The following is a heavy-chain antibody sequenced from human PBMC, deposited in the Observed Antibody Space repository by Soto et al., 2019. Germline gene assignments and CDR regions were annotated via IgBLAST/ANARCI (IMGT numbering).Heavy chain of an antibody. V-gene: IGHV4-4*02. CDR3: ARFDSGNYYEAFDI. D-gene: IGHD1-26*01. CDR2: IYHSGST. J-gene: IGHJ3*02. CDR1: GGSISSSNW. Sequence: QVQLQESGPGRVKPSGTLSLTCSVSGGSISSSNWCSWVRQTPGKGLEWIGEIYHSGSTNYNPSLKNRVTISVDKSKNQFSLKLSAVTAADTAVYYCARFDSGNYYEAFDIWGQGTMVTVSS.